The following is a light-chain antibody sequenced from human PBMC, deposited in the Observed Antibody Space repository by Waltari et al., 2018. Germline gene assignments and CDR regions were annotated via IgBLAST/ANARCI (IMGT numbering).Light chain of an antibody. CDR3: QKYVRLPVT. CDR2: DAS. V-gene: IGKV3-20*01. Sequence: SCRASQGVGKSLAWYQQNSGQAPRLLIYDASTRATGIPDRFSASGFGTDFSLTISRLEPEDFAVYYCQKYVRLPVTFGQGTKVEIK. CDR1: QGVGKS. J-gene: IGKJ1*01.